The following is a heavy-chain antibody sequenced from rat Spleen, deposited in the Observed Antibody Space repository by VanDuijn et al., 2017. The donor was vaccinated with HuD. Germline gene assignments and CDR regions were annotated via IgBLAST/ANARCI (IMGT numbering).Heavy chain of an antibody. J-gene: IGHJ2*01. CDR2: ISYSGSS. Sequence: EVQLQESGPGLVKPSQSLSLTCSVTDYSITNNYWGWIRKFPGNKMEWIGHISYSGSSSYSPSLKGRISITRDTSKNQFFLQLNSVTTEDTAIYFCVRYTAAISFDYWGQGVMVTVSS. CDR1: DYSITNNY. D-gene: IGHD1-2*01. V-gene: IGHV3-1*01. CDR3: VRYTAAISFDY.